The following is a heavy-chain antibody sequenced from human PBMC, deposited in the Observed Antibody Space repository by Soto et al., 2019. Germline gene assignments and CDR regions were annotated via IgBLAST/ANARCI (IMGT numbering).Heavy chain of an antibody. V-gene: IGHV4-34*01. D-gene: IGHD3-10*01. J-gene: IGHJ4*02. CDR2: INHSGST. CDR3: ARRGQATYYRWYQGEDY. CDR1: GGSFSGYY. Sequence: SETLSLTCAVYGGSFSGYYWSWIRQPPGKGLEWIGEINHSGSTNYNPSLKSRVTISVDTSKNQFSLKLSSVTAADTAVYYCARRGQATYYRWYQGEDYWGQGTLVTVSS.